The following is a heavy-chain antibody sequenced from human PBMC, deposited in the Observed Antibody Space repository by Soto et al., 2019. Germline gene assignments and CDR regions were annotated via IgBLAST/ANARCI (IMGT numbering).Heavy chain of an antibody. V-gene: IGHV1-69*14. J-gene: IGHJ6*02. CDR3: ARANSYYGMDV. CDR2: IIPIFGTA. Sequence: QVQLVQSGAEVKKPGSSVKVSCKASGGTFSSYAISWVRQAPGQGLEWMGGIIPIFGTANYAQKFGGRVTTTAAKSKTTAYIELSNLRSEDPAVYYCARANSYYGMDVWGQGTTVTVSS. CDR1: GGTFSSYA.